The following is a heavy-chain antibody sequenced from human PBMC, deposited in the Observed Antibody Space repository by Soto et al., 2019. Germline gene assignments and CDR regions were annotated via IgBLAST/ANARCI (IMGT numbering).Heavy chain of an antibody. V-gene: IGHV3-53*01. Sequence: GGSLRLSCAASDFTVISNYMNWVRQAPGKGLEWVSVIYSDGSTYYADSVKGRFTISRDSSKNTLYLQMSSLRAEDTAVYYCARDKYTSGWLEGEGSFYYYYGMDVWGQGTTVTVSS. CDR2: IYSDGST. CDR3: ARDKYTSGWLEGEGSFYYYYGMDV. CDR1: DFTVISNY. J-gene: IGHJ6*02. D-gene: IGHD6-19*01.